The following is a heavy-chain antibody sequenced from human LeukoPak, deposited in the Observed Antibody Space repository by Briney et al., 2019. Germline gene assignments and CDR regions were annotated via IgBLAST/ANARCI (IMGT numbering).Heavy chain of an antibody. D-gene: IGHD4-17*01. V-gene: IGHV1-18*01. CDR2: ISTYNGNT. Sequence: ASVKVSCKASGYTFTNHGISWVRQAPGQGLEWMGWISTYNGNTNYAQKLQGRVTMTTDTSTSTAYMELRSLRADDTAVYYCARSGGWAYGDYDGFIAFDIWGQGTMVTVSS. CDR1: GYTFTNHG. J-gene: IGHJ3*02. CDR3: ARSGGWAYGDYDGFIAFDI.